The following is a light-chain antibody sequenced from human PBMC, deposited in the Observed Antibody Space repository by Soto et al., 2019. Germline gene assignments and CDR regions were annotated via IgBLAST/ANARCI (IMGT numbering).Light chain of an antibody. CDR1: QTVSSN. CDR3: QQYHILPLT. Sequence: EIVMTQSPATLSVSPGERATLSCRASQTVSSNLAWYQQKPGQAPRLLIYGASTRATDIPAKFSGSGSGTDFIITISRLHSDDFVVFYCQQYHILPLTFGAGTKVEIK. J-gene: IGKJ4*01. V-gene: IGKV3-15*01. CDR2: GAS.